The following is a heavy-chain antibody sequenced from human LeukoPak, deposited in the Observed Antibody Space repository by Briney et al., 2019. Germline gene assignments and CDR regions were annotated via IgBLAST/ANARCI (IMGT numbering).Heavy chain of an antibody. V-gene: IGHV4-59*08. CDR3: ARLGLYGGNSVNDAFRI. J-gene: IGHJ3*02. CDR1: GGSFTIYY. D-gene: IGHD4-23*01. Sequence: SETLSLTCTVSGGSFTIYYWSWIRQPPGKELEWMGSIYYSVSTSYNPSLKSRLTISVDPSKHQFSLKLSSVTAEDAAVYYCARLGLYGGNSVNDAFRIWGQGTMVAVSS. CDR2: IYYSVST.